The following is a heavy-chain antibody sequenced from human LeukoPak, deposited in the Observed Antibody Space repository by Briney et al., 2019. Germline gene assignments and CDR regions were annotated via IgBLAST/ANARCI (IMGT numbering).Heavy chain of an antibody. CDR3: ARAPGSGGSVALDY. V-gene: IGHV1-69*06. J-gene: IGHJ4*02. Sequence: GASVKVSCKASGGTFSSYAISWVRQAPGQGLEWMGGIIPIFGTANYAQKFQGRVTITADKSTSTAYMELRSLRSDDTAVYYCARAPGSGGSVALDYWGQGTLVTVSS. CDR1: GGTFSSYA. CDR2: IIPIFGTA. D-gene: IGHD2-15*01.